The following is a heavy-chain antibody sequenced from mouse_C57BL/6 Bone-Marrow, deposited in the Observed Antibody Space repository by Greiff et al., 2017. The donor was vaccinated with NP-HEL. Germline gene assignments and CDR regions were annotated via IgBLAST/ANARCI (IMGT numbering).Heavy chain of an antibody. J-gene: IGHJ2*01. Sequence: QVQLQQSGAELVKPGASVKMSCKASGYTFTSYWITWVKQRPGQGLEWIGDIYPGSGSTNYNEKFKSKATLTVDTSSSTAYMQLSSLTSEDSAVYYCARDYYGSSSVDYWGQGTTLTVSS. V-gene: IGHV1-55*01. CDR1: GYTFTSYW. CDR2: IYPGSGST. D-gene: IGHD1-1*01. CDR3: ARDYYGSSSVDY.